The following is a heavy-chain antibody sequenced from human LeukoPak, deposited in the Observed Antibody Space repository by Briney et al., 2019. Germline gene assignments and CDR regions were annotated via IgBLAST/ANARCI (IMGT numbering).Heavy chain of an antibody. CDR1: GFTFDDYA. D-gene: IGHD5-24*01. CDR3: AKGRRDGYNYGYFDY. Sequence: GGSLRLSCAASGFTFDDYAMHWVRQAPGKGLEWVSGISWNSGSIGYADSVKGRFTISRDNAKNSLYLQMNSLRAEDTALYYCAKGRRDGYNYGYFDYWGQGTLVTVSS. CDR2: ISWNSGSI. V-gene: IGHV3-9*01. J-gene: IGHJ4*02.